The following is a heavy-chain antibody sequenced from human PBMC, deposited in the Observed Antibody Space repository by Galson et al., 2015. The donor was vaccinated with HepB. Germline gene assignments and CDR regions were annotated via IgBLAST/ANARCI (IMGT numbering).Heavy chain of an antibody. J-gene: IGHJ4*02. CDR2: IWYDGSNK. V-gene: IGHV3-33*01. CDR3: ARLGGYCSSTSCYPDIEFDY. Sequence: SLRLSCAASGFTFSSYGIHWVRQAPGKGLEWVAVIWYDGSNKYYADSVKGRFTISRDNSKNTLYLQMNSLRAEDTAVYYCARLGGYCSSTSCYPDIEFDYWGQGTLVTVSS. CDR1: GFTFSSYG. D-gene: IGHD2-2*01.